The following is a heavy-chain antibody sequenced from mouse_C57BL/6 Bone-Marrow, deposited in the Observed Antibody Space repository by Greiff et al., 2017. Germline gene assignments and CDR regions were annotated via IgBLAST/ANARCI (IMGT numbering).Heavy chain of an antibody. J-gene: IGHJ4*01. D-gene: IGHD2-2*01. CDR2: ILPGSGST. CDR1: GYTFTGYW. V-gene: IGHV1-9*01. CDR3: ARGGGWLRRRGDYYAMDY. Sequence: QVQLQQSGAELMKPGASVKLSCKATGYTFTGYWIEWVKQRPGHGLEWIGEILPGSGSTNYNEKFKGKATFTADTSSNTAYMQLSSLTTEDSAIYYCARGGGWLRRRGDYYAMDYWGQGTSVTVSS.